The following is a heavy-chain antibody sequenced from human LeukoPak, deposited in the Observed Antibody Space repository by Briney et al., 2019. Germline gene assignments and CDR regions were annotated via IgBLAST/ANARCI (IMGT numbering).Heavy chain of an antibody. CDR3: ARDDYGDYVLNAFDI. J-gene: IGHJ3*02. V-gene: IGHV1-18*04. Sequence: ASVKVSCKASGYTFTSYGISWVRQAPGQGLEWMGWISAYNGNTNYAQKLQGRVTMTTDTSTSTAYMELRSLRSDDTAVYYCARDDYGDYVLNAFDIWGRGTMVTVSS. D-gene: IGHD4-17*01. CDR1: GYTFTSYG. CDR2: ISAYNGNT.